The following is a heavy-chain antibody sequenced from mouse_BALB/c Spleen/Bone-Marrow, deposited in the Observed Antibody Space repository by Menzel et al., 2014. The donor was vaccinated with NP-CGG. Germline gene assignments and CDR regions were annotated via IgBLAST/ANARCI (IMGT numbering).Heavy chain of an antibody. Sequence: DVMLVESGGGLVKPGGSLKLSCAASGFAFSSYDMSWVRQTPEKRLEWVAYISSGGGSTYYSDTVKGRFTISRDNAKNTLYSEMSRLKSEDTAMYYCARHMIRGFAYWGQGTLVTVSA. V-gene: IGHV5-12-1*01. CDR3: ARHMIRGFAY. D-gene: IGHD2-4*01. J-gene: IGHJ3*01. CDR2: ISSGGGST. CDR1: GFAFSSYD.